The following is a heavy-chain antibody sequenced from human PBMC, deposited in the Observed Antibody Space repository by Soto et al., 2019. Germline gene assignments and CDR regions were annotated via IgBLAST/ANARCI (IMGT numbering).Heavy chain of an antibody. Sequence: EVQLVESGGGLVQPGGSLRLSCAASGFTVSSNYMSWVRQAPGKGLEWVSVIYSGGSTYYADSVKGRFTISRDNSKNTLYLQMNSLRAEDTAVYYCARGSHYGALTLDYWGQGTLVTVSS. CDR2: IYSGGST. D-gene: IGHD4-17*01. CDR1: GFTVSSNY. CDR3: ARGSHYGALTLDY. V-gene: IGHV3-66*01. J-gene: IGHJ4*02.